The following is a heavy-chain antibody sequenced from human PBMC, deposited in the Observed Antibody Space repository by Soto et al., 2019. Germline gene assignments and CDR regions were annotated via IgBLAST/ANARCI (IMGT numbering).Heavy chain of an antibody. Sequence: SLRLSCEASGFIFNNYGMHWVRQAPGKGLEWVSLISYDGSKKYYADSVKGRFTISRDNSKNTLFLQMSSLRTEDTAVYYCATGIVTTEDAFDIWGQGTMVTVS. D-gene: IGHD5-12*01. CDR1: GFIFNNYG. CDR3: ATGIVTTEDAFDI. V-gene: IGHV3-30*03. J-gene: IGHJ3*02. CDR2: ISYDGSKK.